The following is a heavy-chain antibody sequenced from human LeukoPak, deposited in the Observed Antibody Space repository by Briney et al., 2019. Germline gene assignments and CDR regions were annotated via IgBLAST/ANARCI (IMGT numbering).Heavy chain of an antibody. CDR1: GGSISSSSYY. V-gene: IGHV4-39*07. D-gene: IGHD6-25*01. CDR2: IYYSGST. J-gene: IGHJ5*02. Sequence: PETLSLTCSVSGGSISSSSYYWGWIRQPPGKGLEWISSIYYSGSTYYNPSLKSRVTISVDTSKNQFSLKLSSVTAADTAVYYCARYRIAAARLSDLHARDWFDPWGQGTLVTVSS. CDR3: ARYRIAAARLSDLHARDWFDP.